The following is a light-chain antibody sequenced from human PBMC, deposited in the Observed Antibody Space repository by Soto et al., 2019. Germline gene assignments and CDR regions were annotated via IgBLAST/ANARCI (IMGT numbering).Light chain of an antibody. CDR3: QQCNNWPPNT. CDR1: QSISTY. CDR2: DAS. V-gene: IGKV3-11*01. J-gene: IGKJ2*01. Sequence: EVVLTQSPATLSLSPGERATLSCRASQSISTYLNWCQQRPGQAPRLLIYDASNRATGIPDRFSGGGSGTDFTLTISRREPVDFAVYFCQQCNNWPPNTFGQGTRVEIK.